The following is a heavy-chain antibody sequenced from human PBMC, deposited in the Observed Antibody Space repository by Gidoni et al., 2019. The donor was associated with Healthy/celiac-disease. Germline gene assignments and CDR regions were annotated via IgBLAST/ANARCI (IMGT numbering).Heavy chain of an antibody. CDR1: GFSVCCYA. V-gene: IGHV3-30*01. Sequence: QVQLVESGGGVVQPGGFLRLSCAAAGFSVCCYAMNRVRQAPGKGLEWVAVISYDGSNKYYADSVKGRFTISRDNSKNTLYLQMNSLRAEDTAVYYCAREPGIAAAGTPPGVGGMDVWGQGTTVTVSS. CDR2: ISYDGSNK. J-gene: IGHJ6*02. CDR3: AREPGIAAAGTPPGVGGMDV. D-gene: IGHD6-13*01.